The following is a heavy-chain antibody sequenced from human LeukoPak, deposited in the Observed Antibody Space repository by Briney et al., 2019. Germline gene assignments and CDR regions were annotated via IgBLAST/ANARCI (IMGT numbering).Heavy chain of an antibody. CDR2: IYHSGST. Sequence: GSLRLSCAASGFTFRNAWMSWVRQPPGKGLEWIGSIYHSGSTYYNPSLKSRVTISVDTSKNQFSLKLSSVTAADTAVYYCARDHDYWGQGTLVTVSS. J-gene: IGHJ4*02. CDR1: GFTFRNAW. V-gene: IGHV4-38-2*02. CDR3: ARDHDY.